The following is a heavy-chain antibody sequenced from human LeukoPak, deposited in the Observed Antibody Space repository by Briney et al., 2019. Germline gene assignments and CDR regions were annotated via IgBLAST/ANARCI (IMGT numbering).Heavy chain of an antibody. CDR2: IYGSGYT. J-gene: IGHJ3*02. Sequence: KASETLSLTCTVSGGSISGWYWSWIRQPPGKGLEWIGYIYGSGYTNYNPTLKSRVTMSVDTSKNQFSLQLSSVTAADTAVYYCARDIYYGSGTHAFDIWGQGTMVTVSS. CDR3: ARDIYYGSGTHAFDI. CDR1: GGSISGWY. V-gene: IGHV4-59*01. D-gene: IGHD3-10*01.